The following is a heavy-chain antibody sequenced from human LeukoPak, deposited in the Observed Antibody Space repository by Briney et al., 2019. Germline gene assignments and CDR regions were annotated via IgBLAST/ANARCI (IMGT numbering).Heavy chain of an antibody. Sequence: GGSLRLSCAASGFTVSDSYMTWVRQAPGKGLDWVSVIYSGAGSYYADSAKGRFTISRDNSKNTVYLQMNSLRDEDTAIYYCAKGGNGALDYWGRGTLVTVSS. CDR2: IYSGAGS. D-gene: IGHD2-8*01. CDR3: AKGGNGALDY. J-gene: IGHJ4*02. CDR1: GFTVSDSY. V-gene: IGHV3-53*01.